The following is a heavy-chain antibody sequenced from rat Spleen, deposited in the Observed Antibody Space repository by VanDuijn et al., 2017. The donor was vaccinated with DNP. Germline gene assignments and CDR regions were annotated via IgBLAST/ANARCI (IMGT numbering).Heavy chain of an antibody. CDR3: AKGPNYGGWSDYFDY. V-gene: IGHV4-2*01. D-gene: IGHD1-11*01. CDR1: GFNFNDYW. CDR2: INKDSSTI. J-gene: IGHJ2*01. Sequence: EVKLVESGGGLVQPGRSLKVSCAASGFNFNDYWMGWVRQAPGKGLEWIGEINKDSSTITYTPSLKEKITISRDNAQNTLYLQMSKLGSEDTAIYYCAKGPNYGGWSDYFDYWGQGVMVTVSS.